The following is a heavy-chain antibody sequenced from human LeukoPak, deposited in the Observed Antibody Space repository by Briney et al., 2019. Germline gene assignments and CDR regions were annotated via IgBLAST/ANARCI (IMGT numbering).Heavy chain of an antibody. CDR3: ASSTDILTGYLLDY. D-gene: IGHD3-9*01. J-gene: IGHJ4*02. CDR2: IIPIFGTA. Sequence: PVKVSCKASGGTFSSYAISWVRQAPGQGLEWMGGIIPIFGTANYAQKFQGRVMITADESTSTAYMELSSLRSEDTAVYYCASSTDILTGYLLDYWGQGTLVTVSS. CDR1: GGTFSSYA. V-gene: IGHV1-69*13.